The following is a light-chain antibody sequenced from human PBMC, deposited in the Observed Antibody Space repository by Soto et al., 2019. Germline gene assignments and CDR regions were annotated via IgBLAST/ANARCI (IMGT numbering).Light chain of an antibody. J-gene: IGKJ1*01. CDR2: GAA. CDR3: QQYGSSPWT. CDR1: QSIDTD. Sequence: EIVVTQSPATLSASPGERATLSCRASQSIDTDLAWYQQKPGQAPRLLIFGAATRTTGVPDRFSGSGSGTDFTLTISRLEPEDFAVYYCQQYGSSPWTFGQGTKVDIK. V-gene: IGKV3-20*01.